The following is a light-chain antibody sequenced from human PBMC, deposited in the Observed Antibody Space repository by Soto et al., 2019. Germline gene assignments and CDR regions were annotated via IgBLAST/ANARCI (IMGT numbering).Light chain of an antibody. CDR2: AAS. CDR1: QGISSY. Sequence: IQLTQSPSSLSASIGDRVTITCRASQGISSYLAWYRQKAGKAPELLIEAASTLQSGDPSRFSGSGSGTDFALSILSLQPEDFATYYCQQLKRYPLSFGGGTKVEIK. J-gene: IGKJ4*01. CDR3: QQLKRYPLS. V-gene: IGKV1-9*01.